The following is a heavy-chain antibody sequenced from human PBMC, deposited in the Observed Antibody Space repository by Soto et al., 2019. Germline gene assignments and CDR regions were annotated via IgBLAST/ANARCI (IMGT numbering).Heavy chain of an antibody. CDR1: GGSINSRSYS. CDR3: ARYRRGTGWYYLDY. CDR2: IYYSGST. J-gene: IGHJ4*02. D-gene: IGHD6-19*01. V-gene: IGHV4-61*05. Sequence: SETLSLTCSVSGGSINSRSYSWGWIRQPPGKGLEWIGYIYYSGSTNYNPSLKSRVTISVNTSKNQFSLALNSVTAADTAVYYCARYRRGTGWYYLDYWGQGTLVTVSS.